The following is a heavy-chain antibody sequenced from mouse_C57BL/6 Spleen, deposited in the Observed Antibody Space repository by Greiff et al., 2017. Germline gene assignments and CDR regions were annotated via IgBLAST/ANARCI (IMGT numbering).Heavy chain of an antibody. Sequence: VQLQQPGAELVKPGASVKMSCKASGYTFTSYWITWVKQRPGQGLEWIGDIYPGSGSTNYNEKFKSKATLTVYTSSTTAYMQLSSLTSEDSAVDYGARSYYGKRGAMDYWGQGTSVTVSS. CDR2: IYPGSGST. D-gene: IGHD2-10*01. J-gene: IGHJ4*01. CDR1: GYTFTSYW. CDR3: ARSYYGKRGAMDY. V-gene: IGHV1-55*01.